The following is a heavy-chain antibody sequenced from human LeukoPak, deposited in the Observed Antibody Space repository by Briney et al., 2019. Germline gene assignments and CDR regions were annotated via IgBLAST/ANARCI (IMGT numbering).Heavy chain of an antibody. Sequence: GGSLTLSCAASGIAVTGNYMSWVRQPPGKGLEWVSFISINTDTFYADSVRGRFTISSDSSKNTLFLQMNSLRDEDSAVYYCAIAQSWDELFDSWGQGTLVTVSS. D-gene: IGHD1-26*01. CDR2: ISINTDT. CDR1: GIAVTGNY. CDR3: AIAQSWDELFDS. J-gene: IGHJ4*02. V-gene: IGHV3-53*01.